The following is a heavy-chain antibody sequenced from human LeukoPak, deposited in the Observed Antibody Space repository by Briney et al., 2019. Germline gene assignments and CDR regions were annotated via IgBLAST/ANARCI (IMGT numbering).Heavy chain of an antibody. CDR1: GRSIQSSNYY. V-gene: IGHV4-39*01. CDR3: GRHDSSGYYRPLDY. J-gene: IGHJ4*02. D-gene: IGHD3-22*01. CDR2: IYYSGST. Sequence: NPSETLSLTCSVSGRSIQSSNYYGAWIRQPPGKGLEWIGSIYYSGSTYYNPSLRSRVTISVDTSKNQFSLKLTSVTAADTAVYYCGRHDSSGYYRPLDYWGQGTLVTVSS.